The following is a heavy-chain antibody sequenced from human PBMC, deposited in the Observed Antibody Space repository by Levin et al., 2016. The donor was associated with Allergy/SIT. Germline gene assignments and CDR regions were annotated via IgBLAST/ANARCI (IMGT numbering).Heavy chain of an antibody. V-gene: IGHV3-7*03. CDR2: IKQDGSEK. Sequence: VRQMPGKGLEWVANIKQDGSEKYYVDSVKGRFTISRDNAKNSLYLQMNSLRAEDTAVYYCARGGGGYDFWSGYYYYYYGMDVWGQGTTVTVSS. D-gene: IGHD3-3*01. CDR3: ARGGGGYDFWSGYYYYYYGMDV. J-gene: IGHJ6*02.